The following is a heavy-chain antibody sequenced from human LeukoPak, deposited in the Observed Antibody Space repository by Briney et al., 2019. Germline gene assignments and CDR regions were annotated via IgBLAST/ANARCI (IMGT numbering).Heavy chain of an antibody. D-gene: IGHD4-17*01. J-gene: IGHJ4*02. Sequence: PSQTLSLTCTVSGGSISSGSYYWSWIRQPAGKGLEWIGRIYTSGSTNYNPSLKSRVTMSVDTSKNQFSLKLSSVTAADTAVYYCAREAYGDYVDYWGQGTLVTVSS. CDR2: IYTSGST. V-gene: IGHV4-61*02. CDR1: GGSISSGSYY. CDR3: AREAYGDYVDY.